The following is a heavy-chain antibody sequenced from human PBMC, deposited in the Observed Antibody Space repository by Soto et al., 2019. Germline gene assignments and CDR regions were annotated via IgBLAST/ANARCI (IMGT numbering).Heavy chain of an antibody. V-gene: IGHV3-23*01. CDR3: AKDPALRFLEWLLSPIC. D-gene: IGHD3-3*01. CDR2: ISGSGGST. CDR1: GFTFSSYA. J-gene: IGHJ4*02. Sequence: GGSLRLSCAASGFTFSSYAMSWVRQAPGKGLEWVSAISGSGGSTYYADSVKGRFTISRDNSKNTLYLQMNSLRAEDTAVYYCAKDPALRFLEWLLSPICWGQGTLVTVSS.